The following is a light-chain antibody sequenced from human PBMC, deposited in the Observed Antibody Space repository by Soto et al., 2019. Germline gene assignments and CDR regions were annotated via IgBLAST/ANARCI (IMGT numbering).Light chain of an antibody. V-gene: IGLV2-8*01. Sequence: QSALTQPPSGSGSPGQSVTISCTGTKNDIGVYDFVSWYQHHPGKAPRLIIYEVVQRPSGVPDRFSGSKSGNTASLTVSGLQAADEADYFCKSYAGSNTYVFGRGSKVTVL. J-gene: IGLJ1*01. CDR3: KSYAGSNTYV. CDR1: KNDIGVYDF. CDR2: EVV.